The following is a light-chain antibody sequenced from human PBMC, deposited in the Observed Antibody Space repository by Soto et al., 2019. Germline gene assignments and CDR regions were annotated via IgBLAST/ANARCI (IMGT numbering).Light chain of an antibody. CDR3: CSYAGTKV. V-gene: IGLV2-23*01. Sequence: QSALTQPASVSGSPGQSITISCTGTSSDVGSYNLVSRYQQHPGKAPKLMIYEGNKRPSGVSNRFSGSKSGNTASLTISGLQAEDEADYYCCSYAGTKVFGTGTKVTVL. CDR1: SSDVGSYNL. J-gene: IGLJ1*01. CDR2: EGN.